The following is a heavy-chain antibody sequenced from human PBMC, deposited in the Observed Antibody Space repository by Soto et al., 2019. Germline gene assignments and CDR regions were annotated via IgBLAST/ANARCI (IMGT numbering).Heavy chain of an antibody. J-gene: IGHJ3*02. Sequence: EVQLLESGGTVVQPGGSLRLSCAASGFTFSTYGVSWVRQAPGKGLEWVSSISGSGYNTFYADSVKGRFTISRDNSNNTVHPLMNNLRADDTALYYCVKQLLSLIVVADAFDIWGQGTMVTVSS. CDR2: ISGSGYNT. CDR3: VKQLLSLIVVADAFDI. V-gene: IGHV3-23*01. D-gene: IGHD3-22*01. CDR1: GFTFSTYG.